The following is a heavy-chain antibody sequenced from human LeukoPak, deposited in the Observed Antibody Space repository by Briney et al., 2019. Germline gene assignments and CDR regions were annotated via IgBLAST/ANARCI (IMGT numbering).Heavy chain of an antibody. J-gene: IGHJ3*02. CDR1: GTRFTSYL. CDR2: IYPGDCDT. D-gene: IGHD3-3*01. Sequence: GASLKISFKGSGTRFTSYLIGWGRPMPGKGVEWRGIIYPGDCDTRYSPSFQGQVTISADKSISTAYLQWSSLKASDTAMYYCARRYYDFWSGGNDAFDIWGQGTMVTVSS. V-gene: IGHV5-51*01. CDR3: ARRYYDFWSGGNDAFDI.